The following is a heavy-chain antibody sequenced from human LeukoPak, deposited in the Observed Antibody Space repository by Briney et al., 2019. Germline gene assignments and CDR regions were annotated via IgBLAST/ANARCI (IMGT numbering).Heavy chain of an antibody. CDR1: GFTFSSYW. D-gene: IGHD3-3*01. J-gene: IGHJ6*02. CDR3: ARCRVLRDRGYYSYYYYYGMDV. CDR2: IKQDGSEK. V-gene: IGHV3-7*01. Sequence: RGSLRLSCAASGFTFSSYWMSWVRQAPGKGLEWVANIKQDGSEKYYVDSVKGRFSISRDNAKNSLYLQMNSLRAEDTAVYYCARCRVLRDRGYYSYYYYYGMDVWGQGTTVTVSS.